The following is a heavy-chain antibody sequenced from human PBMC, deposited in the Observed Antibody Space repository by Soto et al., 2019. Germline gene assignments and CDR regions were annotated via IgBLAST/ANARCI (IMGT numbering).Heavy chain of an antibody. CDR2: ISWNSGSI. CDR3: AKAYCSGGSCYYAFDI. Sequence: GGSLRLSCAASGFTFDDYAMHWVRQAPGKGLEWVSGISWNSGSIGYADSVKGRFTISRDNAKNSLYLQMNSLRAEDTALYYCAKAYCSGGSCYYAFDIWGQGTMVTVSS. V-gene: IGHV3-9*01. D-gene: IGHD2-15*01. CDR1: GFTFDDYA. J-gene: IGHJ3*02.